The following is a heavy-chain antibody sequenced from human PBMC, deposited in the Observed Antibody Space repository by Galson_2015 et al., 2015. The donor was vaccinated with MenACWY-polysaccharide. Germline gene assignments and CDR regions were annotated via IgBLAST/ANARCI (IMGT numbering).Heavy chain of an antibody. CDR3: AKDLRGHYYDSGLLDY. CDR2: ISGSGGST. CDR1: GFTFSSYA. Sequence: SLRLSCAASGFTFSSYAMSWVRQAPGKGLEWVSAISGSGGSTYYADSVKGRFTISRDNSKNTLYLQVNSLRAEDTAVYYCAKDLRGHYYDSGLLDYWGQGTLVTVSS. V-gene: IGHV3-23*01. J-gene: IGHJ4*02. D-gene: IGHD3-22*01.